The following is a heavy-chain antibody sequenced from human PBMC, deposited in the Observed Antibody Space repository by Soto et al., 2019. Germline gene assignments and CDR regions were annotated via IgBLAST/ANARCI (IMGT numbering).Heavy chain of an antibody. CDR2: IYHSGST. D-gene: IGHD5-12*01. CDR1: GGSISFGGYS. V-gene: IGHV4-30-2*01. J-gene: IGHJ6*02. CDR3: ARGPGYSGYDAYYYYGMDV. Sequence: NPSETLSLTCAVSGGSISFGGYSWSWIRQPPGKGLEWIGYIYHSGSTYYNPSLKSRVTISVDRSKNQFSLKLSSVTAADTAVYYCARGPGYSGYDAYYYYGMDVWGQGTTVTLSS.